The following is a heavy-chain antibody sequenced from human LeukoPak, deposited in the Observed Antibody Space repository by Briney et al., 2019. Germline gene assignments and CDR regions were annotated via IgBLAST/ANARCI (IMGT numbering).Heavy chain of an antibody. CDR3: ARGLLDGYTHPAAFDI. V-gene: IGHV4-61*02. Sequence: SQTLSLTCTVSGGSISSGSYYWSWIRQPAGKGLEWIGRIYTSGSTNYNPSLKSRVTISVDTSKNQFSLKLSSVTAADTAVYYCARGLLDGYTHPAAFDIWGQGTMVTVSS. J-gene: IGHJ3*02. CDR1: GGSISSGSYY. D-gene: IGHD5-24*01. CDR2: IYTSGST.